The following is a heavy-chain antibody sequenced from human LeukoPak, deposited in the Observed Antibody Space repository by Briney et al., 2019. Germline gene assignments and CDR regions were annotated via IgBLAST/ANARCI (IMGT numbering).Heavy chain of an antibody. CDR3: AKIRALVVVAAVSGAMDY. CDR1: GFTFGNYA. CDR2: ISGSGGST. J-gene: IGHJ4*02. V-gene: IGHV3-23*01. Sequence: GGSLTLSCAASGFTFGNYAMSWVRQAPGKGLEWVSAISGSGGSTYYADSVKGRFTISRDNSKNTLYLQMNSLRAEDTAVYYCAKIRALVVVAAVSGAMDYWGQGTLVTVSS. D-gene: IGHD2-15*01.